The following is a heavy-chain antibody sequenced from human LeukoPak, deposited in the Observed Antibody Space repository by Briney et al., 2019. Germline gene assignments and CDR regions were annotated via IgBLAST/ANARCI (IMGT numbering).Heavy chain of an antibody. D-gene: IGHD3-22*01. Sequence: GASVKVSCKASGYTFTSYAMHWVRQAPGQRLEWMGWINAGNGNTKYSQKFQGRVTITRDTSASTAYMELSSLRSEDTAVYYCARGTWGRYYYDSSGYPYWGQGTLVTVSS. J-gene: IGHJ4*02. CDR2: INAGNGNT. CDR3: ARGTWGRYYYDSSGYPY. V-gene: IGHV1-3*01. CDR1: GYTFTSYA.